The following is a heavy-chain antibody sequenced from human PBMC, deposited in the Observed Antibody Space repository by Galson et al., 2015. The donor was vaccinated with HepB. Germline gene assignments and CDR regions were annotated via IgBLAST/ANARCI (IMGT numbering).Heavy chain of an antibody. D-gene: IGHD3-3*01. CDR2: INSDGSST. J-gene: IGHJ6*02. CDR3: ASPGRGFLDYYYGMDV. Sequence: SLRLSCAASGFTFSSYWMHWVRQAPGKGLVWVSRINSDGSSTSYADSVKGRFTISRDNAKNTLYLQMNSLRAEDTAVYYCASPGRGFLDYYYGMDVWGQGTTVTVSS. V-gene: IGHV3-74*01. CDR1: GFTFSSYW.